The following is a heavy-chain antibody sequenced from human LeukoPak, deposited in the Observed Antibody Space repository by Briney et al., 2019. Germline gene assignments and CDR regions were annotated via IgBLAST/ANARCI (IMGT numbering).Heavy chain of an antibody. V-gene: IGHV3-30*18. Sequence: PGGSLRLSSEASGFDFHKYGMHWVRQAPGKGLEWVALISYDGNKKSYADSVKGRFTISRDNSNNTLSVQMNSLRTEDTAVYYCTKGAGYWYFDLWGRGILVTVSS. CDR2: ISYDGNKK. CDR3: TKGAGYWYFDL. CDR1: GFDFHKYG. J-gene: IGHJ2*01.